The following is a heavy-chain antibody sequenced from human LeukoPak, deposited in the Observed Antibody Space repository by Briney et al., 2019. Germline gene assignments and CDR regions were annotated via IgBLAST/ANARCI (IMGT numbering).Heavy chain of an antibody. Sequence: KTSETLSLTCTVSGASISSGNDYWSWIRQPAGKGLEWIGRVYTGGSTNYNPSLKSRVTLSVDTSKDQFSLKLTSVTAADTAVYYCARERYDILTAIDYWGQGTLVTVSS. CDR2: VYTGGST. D-gene: IGHD3-9*01. CDR1: GASISSGNDY. CDR3: ARERYDILTAIDY. J-gene: IGHJ4*02. V-gene: IGHV4-61*02.